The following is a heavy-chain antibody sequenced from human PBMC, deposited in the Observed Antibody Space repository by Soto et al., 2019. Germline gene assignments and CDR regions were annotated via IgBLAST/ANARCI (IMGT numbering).Heavy chain of an antibody. CDR2: IYPGDSDT. J-gene: IGHJ6*02. Sequence: GESLQLSCQGSGYTFTNYWIGWLRQMPGKGLEWMGIIYPGDSDTKYNPSFQGQVTISADKSITTTYLRWTSLKASDTAIYYCAASIFYYGMDVWGQGTTVNVS. CDR1: GYTFTNYW. V-gene: IGHV5-51*01. CDR3: AASIFYYGMDV.